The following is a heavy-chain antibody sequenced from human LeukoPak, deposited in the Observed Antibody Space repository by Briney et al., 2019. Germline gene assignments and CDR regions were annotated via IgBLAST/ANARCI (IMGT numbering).Heavy chain of an antibody. V-gene: IGHV3-11*01. D-gene: IGHD2-2*01. CDR3: ARVPAASSVHYYYGMDV. CDR1: GFTFSDYY. CDR2: ISSSGTTI. J-gene: IGHJ6*02. Sequence: GGSLRLSCAASGFTFSDYYMSWIRQAPGKGLEWVSYISSSGTTIYYAVSVKRLFTISSDNTKNSLYLQMNSLRAEHTAVYYCARVPAASSVHYYYGMDVWGQGTTVTVSS.